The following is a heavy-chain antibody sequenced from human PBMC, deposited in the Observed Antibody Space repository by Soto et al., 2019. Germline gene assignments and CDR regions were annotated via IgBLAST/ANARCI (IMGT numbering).Heavy chain of an antibody. CDR2: IIPIFGTA. CDR3: ANGGGIGVVVAATGLYGMDV. Sequence: QVQLVQSGAEVKKPGSSVKVSCKASGGTFSSYAISWVRQAPGQGLEWMGGIIPIFGTANYAQKFQGRVTITADESTSTAYKELSSLRSEDTAVYYCANGGGIGVVVAATGLYGMDVWGQGTTVTVSS. V-gene: IGHV1-69*01. J-gene: IGHJ6*02. CDR1: GGTFSSYA. D-gene: IGHD2-15*01.